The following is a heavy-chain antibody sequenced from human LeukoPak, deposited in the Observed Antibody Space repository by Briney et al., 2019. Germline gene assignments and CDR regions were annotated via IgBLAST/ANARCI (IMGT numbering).Heavy chain of an antibody. CDR1: GYTFTSYG. CDR2: ISAYNGNT. CDR3: ASQRGYSYGPYYYYYGMDV. V-gene: IGHV1-18*01. D-gene: IGHD5-18*01. Sequence: ASVKVSCKASGYTFTSYGISWVRQAPGQGLDWMGWISAYNGNTNYAQKLQGRVTMTTDTSTSTAYMELRSLRSDDTAVYYCASQRGYSYGPYYYYYGMDVWGQGTTVTVSS. J-gene: IGHJ6*02.